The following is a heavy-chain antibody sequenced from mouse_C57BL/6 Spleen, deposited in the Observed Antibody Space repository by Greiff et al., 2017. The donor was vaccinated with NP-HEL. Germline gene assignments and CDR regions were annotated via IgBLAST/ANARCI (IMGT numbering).Heavy chain of an antibody. CDR2: INPYNGGT. J-gene: IGHJ4*01. D-gene: IGHD1-1*01. CDR1: GYTFTDYY. Sequence: VQLKQSGPVLVKPGASVKMSCKASGYTFTDYYMNWVKQSHGKSLEWIGVINPYNGGTSYNQKFKGKATLTVDKSSSTAYMELNSLTSEDSAVYYGARRFYYGRSWAMDYWGQGTSVTVSS. V-gene: IGHV1-19*01. CDR3: ARRFYYGRSWAMDY.